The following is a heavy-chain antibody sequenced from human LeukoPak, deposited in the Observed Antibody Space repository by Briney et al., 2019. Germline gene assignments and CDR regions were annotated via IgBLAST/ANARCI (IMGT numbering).Heavy chain of an antibody. Sequence: PGGSLRLSCAASGFTFSNAWMNWVRQAPGKGLEWVGRIKSKTDGGTTDYAAPVKGRFTISRDDSKNTLYLQMNSLKTEDTAVYYCTRSMDTAMVTTGDAFDIWGQGTMVTVSS. CDR3: TRSMDTAMVTTGDAFDI. CDR1: GFTFSNAW. D-gene: IGHD5-18*01. J-gene: IGHJ3*02. CDR2: IKSKTDGGTT. V-gene: IGHV3-15*07.